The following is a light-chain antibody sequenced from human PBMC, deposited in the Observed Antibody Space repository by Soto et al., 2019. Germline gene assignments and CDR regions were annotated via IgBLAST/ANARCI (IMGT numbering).Light chain of an antibody. J-gene: IGKJ1*01. CDR3: QHYNSDSEA. CDR1: QTISSW. V-gene: IGKV1-5*03. CDR2: KAS. Sequence: DIQLIQSPATLAGSVGYRVTITCRASQTISSWLAWYQQKPGQAPKLMIYKASTLKSGVPSRLSGSGSGTEFTLTISSLQPDDFATYDCQHYNSDSEAFGQGTKVELQ.